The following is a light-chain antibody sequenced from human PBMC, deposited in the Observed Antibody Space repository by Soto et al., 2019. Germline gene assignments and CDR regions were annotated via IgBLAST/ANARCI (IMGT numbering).Light chain of an antibody. CDR1: SSNIGSNT. J-gene: IGLJ2*01. V-gene: IGLV1-44*01. CDR2: SNN. Sequence: QSVLTQPPSASGTPGQRVTISCSGSSSNIGSNTVNWYQQLLGTAPKLLIYSNNQRPSGVPDRFSGSKSGTSASLAISGLQSEDEADYYCAAWDDSLNGPVVFGGGTKLTVL. CDR3: AAWDDSLNGPVV.